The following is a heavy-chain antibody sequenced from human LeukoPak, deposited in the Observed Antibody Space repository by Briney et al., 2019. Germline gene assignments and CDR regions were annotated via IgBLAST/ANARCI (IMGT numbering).Heavy chain of an antibody. Sequence: PGGSLRLSCAASGFTFSNYNMNWVRQAPGKGLEWVSSITTSSTYIYYADSVKGRFTISRDNAKNSLYLQMNSLRAEDTAVYYCARDPYSGSYGDYYYYYMDVWSKGTTVTISS. V-gene: IGHV3-21*01. CDR1: GFTFSNYN. J-gene: IGHJ6*03. CDR2: ITTSSTYI. D-gene: IGHD1-26*01. CDR3: ARDPYSGSYGDYYYYYMDV.